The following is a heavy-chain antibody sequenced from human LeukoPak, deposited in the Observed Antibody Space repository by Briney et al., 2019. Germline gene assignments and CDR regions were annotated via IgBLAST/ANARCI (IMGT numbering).Heavy chain of an antibody. CDR2: IKHDGSEA. Sequence: QPGGSLTLSCAASEFTFNRYWMSWLRQAPGKGLEWVANIKHDGSEAHYVDSVKGRFTISRDNAKNSLSLQMNSLNVDDTGVYFCTRDALFGSGRTHLDFWSQGTLVSVSS. J-gene: IGHJ4*02. CDR3: TRDALFGSGRTHLDF. V-gene: IGHV3-7*04. CDR1: EFTFNRYW. D-gene: IGHD3-10*01.